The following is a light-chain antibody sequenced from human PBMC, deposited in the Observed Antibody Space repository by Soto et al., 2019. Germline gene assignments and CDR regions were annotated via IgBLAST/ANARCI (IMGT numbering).Light chain of an antibody. J-gene: IGKJ1*01. CDR1: QSVSSSY. CDR2: GAS. V-gene: IGKV3-20*01. CDR3: QQYGSSPPWT. Sequence: EIVLTQSPGTLSLSPGERATLSCRASQSVSSSYLAWYQQQPGQAPRLLIYGASSRATGLPDRFSGSGAWTDVTLTISRLEPEDFAVDYCQQYGSSPPWTFGQGTKVEIK.